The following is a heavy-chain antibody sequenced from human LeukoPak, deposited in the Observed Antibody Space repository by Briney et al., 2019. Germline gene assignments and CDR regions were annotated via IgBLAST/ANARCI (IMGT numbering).Heavy chain of an antibody. D-gene: IGHD7-27*01. V-gene: IGHV4-61*08. CDR2: IYYSGST. CDR3: ARAVNWAYHDAFDI. CDR1: GGSISSGGYY. J-gene: IGHJ3*02. Sequence: PSETLSLTCTVSGGSISSGGYYWSWIRQPPGKGLEWIGYIYYSGSTNYNPSLKSRVTISVDTSKNQFSLKLSSVTAADTAVYYCARAVNWAYHDAFDIWGQGTMVTVSS.